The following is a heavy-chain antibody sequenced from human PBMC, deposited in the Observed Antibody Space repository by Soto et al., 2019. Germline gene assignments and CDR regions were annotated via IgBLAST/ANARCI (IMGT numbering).Heavy chain of an antibody. Sequence: EVQLVESGGGLVRPGRSLRLSCAASGFRFDDYAMHWVRQPPGKGLEWVSGISWNSGSSDYADSVKGRFTISRDNAKNSLHLQMNSLRAEDTALYYCAKYLEDGDRHTYWYFDLLGRGTPVTVSS. CDR3: AKYLEDGDRHTYWYFDL. V-gene: IGHV3-9*01. J-gene: IGHJ2*01. CDR1: GFRFDDYA. D-gene: IGHD4-17*01. CDR2: ISWNSGSS.